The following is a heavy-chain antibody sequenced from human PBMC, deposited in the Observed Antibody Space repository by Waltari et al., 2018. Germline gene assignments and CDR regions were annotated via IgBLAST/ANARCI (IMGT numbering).Heavy chain of an antibody. CDR3: AAGLNRSQYFQH. V-gene: IGHV1-69*01. D-gene: IGHD3-16*01. CDR2: IIPTFGTA. CDR1: GYTLTELS. Sequence: QVQLVESGGGVVQPGASVKVSCKVSGYTLTELSMHWVRQAPGKGLEWMGGIIPTFGTANYAQKFQGRVTITADESTSTAYMELSSLRSEDTAVYYCAAGLNRSQYFQHWGQGTLVTVSS. J-gene: IGHJ1*01.